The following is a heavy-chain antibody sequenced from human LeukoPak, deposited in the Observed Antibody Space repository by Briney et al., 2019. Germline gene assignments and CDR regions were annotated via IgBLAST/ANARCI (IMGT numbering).Heavy chain of an antibody. CDR1: GGSISSYY. Sequence: SETLSLTCTVSGGSISSYYWSWIRQPAGKGLEWIGRIYTSGSTNYNPSLKSRVTISVDTSKNQFSLKLSSVTAADTAVYYCARGRGYCSGGSCRYYYYYYMDVRGKGTTVTVSS. D-gene: IGHD2-15*01. CDR3: ARGRGYCSGGSCRYYYYYYMDV. J-gene: IGHJ6*03. CDR2: IYTSGST. V-gene: IGHV4-4*07.